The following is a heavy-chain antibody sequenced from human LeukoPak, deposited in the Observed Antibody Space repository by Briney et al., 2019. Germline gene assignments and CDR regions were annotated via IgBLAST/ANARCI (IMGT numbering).Heavy chain of an antibody. V-gene: IGHV4-39*01. Sequence: SETLSLTCTVSGGSISSSSSDYYWGWVRQPPRKGLEWIGSISYSGSTYYNPSLKSRVTISVDTSNNQFSLRLSSVTAADTAVYFCARLGGTRRESYFDFWGQGTLITVSS. D-gene: IGHD3-10*01. J-gene: IGHJ4*02. CDR1: GGSISSSSSDYY. CDR3: ARLGGTRRESYFDF. CDR2: ISYSGST.